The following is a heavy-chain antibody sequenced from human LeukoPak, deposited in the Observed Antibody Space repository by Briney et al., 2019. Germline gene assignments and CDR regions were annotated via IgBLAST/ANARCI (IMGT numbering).Heavy chain of an antibody. V-gene: IGHV3-21*01. CDR1: EFTFSSYN. CDR2: ISSSGTYI. Sequence: GGSLRLSCSAFEFTFSSYNMNWVRQAPGKGLEWVSSISSSGTYIYYADSVKGRFTISRDNAKNSLFLQMNSLRAEDTAVYYCAREPFWSGYFANLHFDYWGQGTXVXVSS. CDR3: AREPFWSGYFANLHFDY. D-gene: IGHD3-3*01. J-gene: IGHJ4*02.